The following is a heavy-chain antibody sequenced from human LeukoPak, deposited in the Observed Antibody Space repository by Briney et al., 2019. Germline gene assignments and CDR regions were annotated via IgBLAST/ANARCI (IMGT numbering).Heavy chain of an antibody. CDR2: IYYSGST. Sequence: SETLSLTCTVSGGSISSSPYYWGRIRQPPGQGLEWIGSIYYSGSTYYNPSLKSRVTISVDTSKNQFSLKLSSVTAADTAVYYCARLSNWYGVYWGQGTLVTVYS. CDR1: GGSISSSPYY. J-gene: IGHJ4*02. CDR3: ARLSNWYGVY. D-gene: IGHD6-13*01. V-gene: IGHV4-39*01.